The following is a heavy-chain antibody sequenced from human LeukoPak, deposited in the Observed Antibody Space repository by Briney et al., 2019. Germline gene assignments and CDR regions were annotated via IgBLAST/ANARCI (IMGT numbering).Heavy chain of an antibody. V-gene: IGHV1-2*02. CDR3: ARDGCFDF. CDR1: GYTFTDSY. Sequence: ASAKVSCTASGYTFTDSYVHWVRQAPGQGLEWMGWINPNSGVTNCAQEFQGRVTMTRDTSINTAYMELNSLGSDDTAVYFCARDGCFDFWGQGTLVTVSS. CDR2: INPNSGVT. J-gene: IGHJ4*02. D-gene: IGHD2-2*03.